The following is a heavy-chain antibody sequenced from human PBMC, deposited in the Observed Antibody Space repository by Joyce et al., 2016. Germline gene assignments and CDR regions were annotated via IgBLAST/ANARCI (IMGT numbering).Heavy chain of an antibody. CDR1: GFTFSREA. CDR2: ISASGDTT. J-gene: IGHJ4*02. CDR3: AKAAPADS. V-gene: IGHV3-23*01. Sequence: EVQLLESGGGLAQPGGSLRLSCVGCGFTFSREAMTGVRQAPGKGLKWVSGISASGDTTNYADSVQGRFTISRDNSKNTLYLQMSSLRSEDTALYYCAKAAPADSWGQGTLVTVSS.